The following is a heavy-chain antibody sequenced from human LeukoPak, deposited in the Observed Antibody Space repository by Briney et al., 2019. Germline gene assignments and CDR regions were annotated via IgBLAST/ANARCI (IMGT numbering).Heavy chain of an antibody. CDR1: GGTFSSYA. Sequence: AASVKVSCKASGGTFSSYAISWVRQAPGLGVEWMGRIIPILGIANYAQKFQGRVTITADKSTSTAYMERSSLRAEDTAVYYCARGGSWTQDFDYWGQGTLVTVSS. CDR2: IIPILGIA. V-gene: IGHV1-69*04. CDR3: ARGGSWTQDFDY. J-gene: IGHJ4*02. D-gene: IGHD2-15*01.